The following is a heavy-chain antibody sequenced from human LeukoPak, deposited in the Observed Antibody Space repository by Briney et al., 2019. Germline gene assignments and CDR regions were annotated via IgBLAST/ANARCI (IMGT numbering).Heavy chain of an antibody. CDR2: IYYSGST. J-gene: IGHJ3*02. D-gene: IGHD5-12*01. CDR3: ARYSGSQGCAFDI. CDR1: GGSISSYY. Sequence: SETLSLTCTVSGGSISSYYWSWIRQPPGKGLEWIGYIYYSGSTNYNPSLKSRVTISVDTSKNQFSLKLSSVTAADTALYYCARYSGSQGCAFDIWGQGTMVTVSS. V-gene: IGHV4-59*01.